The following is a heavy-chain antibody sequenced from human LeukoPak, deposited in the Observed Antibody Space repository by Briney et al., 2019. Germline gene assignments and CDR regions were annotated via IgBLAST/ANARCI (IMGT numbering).Heavy chain of an antibody. CDR1: GGSISSSHYH. V-gene: IGHV4-39*07. CDR3: TRDSSYMTTVDY. Sequence: SETLSLTCTVSGGSISSSHYHWGWIRQPPGKGLEWIGSIYYSGTTYYNPSLKSRVTISIHTSKNQFSLKLSSVTAADTAIYYCTRDSSYMTTVDYWGQGTLVTVSS. D-gene: IGHD4-17*01. CDR2: IYYSGTT. J-gene: IGHJ4*02.